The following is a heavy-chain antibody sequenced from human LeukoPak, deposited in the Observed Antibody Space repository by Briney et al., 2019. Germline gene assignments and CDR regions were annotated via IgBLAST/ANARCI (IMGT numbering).Heavy chain of an antibody. Sequence: ASVKVSCKASGYTFTSYGISWVRQAPGQGLEWMGWISAYNGNTNYAQKLQGRVTMTTDTSTSTAYMELRSLRSDDTAVYYCARVITIFGVVTVPWVPSLDYYCMDVWGKGTTVTVSS. J-gene: IGHJ6*03. CDR3: ARVITIFGVVTVPWVPSLDYYCMDV. CDR2: ISAYNGNT. V-gene: IGHV1-18*01. CDR1: GYTFTSYG. D-gene: IGHD3-3*01.